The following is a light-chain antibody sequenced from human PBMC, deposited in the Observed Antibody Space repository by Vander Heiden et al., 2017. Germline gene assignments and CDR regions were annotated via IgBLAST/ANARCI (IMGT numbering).Light chain of an antibody. Sequence: HSALTQPASVSGSPGPSLTISCTGTRSYVGGYNSVSWYQQHPGKAHNLMIYEVSNRTSGVSNRFSGSKSGNTASLTISGLQAEDEADYYCSSYTSSSTVVFGGGTKLTVL. CDR2: EVS. J-gene: IGLJ2*01. CDR3: SSYTSSSTVV. CDR1: RSYVGGYNS. V-gene: IGLV2-14*01.